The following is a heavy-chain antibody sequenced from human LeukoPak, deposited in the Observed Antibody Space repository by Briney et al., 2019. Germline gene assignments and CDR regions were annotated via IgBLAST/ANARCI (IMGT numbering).Heavy chain of an antibody. D-gene: IGHD6-13*01. CDR3: ARERWQQLPLNWFDP. CDR2: INTNTGNP. Sequence: GASVKVSCKASGYTFTCYAMNWVRQAPGQGLEWMGWINTNTGNPTYAQGFTGRFVFSLDTSVSTAYLQISSLKAEDTAVYYCARERWQQLPLNWFDPWGQGTLVTVSS. CDR1: GYTFTCYA. J-gene: IGHJ5*02. V-gene: IGHV7-4-1*02.